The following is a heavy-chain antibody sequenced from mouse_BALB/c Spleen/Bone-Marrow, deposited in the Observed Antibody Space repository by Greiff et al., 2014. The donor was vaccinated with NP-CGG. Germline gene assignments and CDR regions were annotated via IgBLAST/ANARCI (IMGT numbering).Heavy chain of an antibody. CDR1: GYTFTSSW. CDR2: IHPNSGNT. CDR3: ARGGYGNFYFYY. Sequence: SGSVLVRPGASVKLSCKASGYTFTSSWMHWAKQRPGQGLEWIGEIHPNSGNTNYNEKFKGKATLTVDTSSSTAYVDLSSLTSEDSAVYYCARGGYGNFYFYYRGQGTTLPGSS. V-gene: IGHV1S130*01. D-gene: IGHD2-1*01. J-gene: IGHJ2*01.